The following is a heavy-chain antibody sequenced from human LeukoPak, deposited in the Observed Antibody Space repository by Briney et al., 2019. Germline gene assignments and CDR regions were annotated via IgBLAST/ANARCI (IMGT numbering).Heavy chain of an antibody. V-gene: IGHV3-23*01. CDR3: AKAALNYGDRTSDYFDY. J-gene: IGHJ4*02. Sequence: AGGSLRLSCAASGFTFSSYAVSWVRQAPGKGLEWVSAISGSGGSTYYADSVKGRFTISRDNSKNTLYLQMNSLRAEDTAVYYCAKAALNYGDRTSDYFDYWGQGTLVTVSS. CDR1: GFTFSSYA. CDR2: ISGSGGST. D-gene: IGHD4-17*01.